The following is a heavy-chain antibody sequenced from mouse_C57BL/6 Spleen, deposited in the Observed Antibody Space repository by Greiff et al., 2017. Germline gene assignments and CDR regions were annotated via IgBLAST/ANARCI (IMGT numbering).Heavy chain of an antibody. CDR3: ARTYGNAMDY. Sequence: VQLQQSGAELVKPGASVKISCKASGYAFSSYWMNWVKQRPGRGLGWIGKIYPGDGDPNYTGKFTGKATLTADKSSSTAYMQLSSLTSEDSAVYFCARTYGNAMDYWGQGTSVTVSS. V-gene: IGHV1-80*01. J-gene: IGHJ4*01. D-gene: IGHD2-1*01. CDR1: GYAFSSYW. CDR2: IYPGDGDP.